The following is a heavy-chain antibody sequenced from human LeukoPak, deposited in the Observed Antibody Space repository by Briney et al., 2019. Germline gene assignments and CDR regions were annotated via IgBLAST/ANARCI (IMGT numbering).Heavy chain of an antibody. CDR3: ASSPMVRGVIMSGSDP. Sequence: SVKVSCKASGGTFSSYAISWVRQAPGQGLEWMGGIIPIFGTANYAQKFQGRVTITADESTSTAYMELSSLRSEDAAVYYCASSPMVRGVIMSGSDPWGQGTLVTVSS. CDR2: IIPIFGTA. J-gene: IGHJ5*02. D-gene: IGHD3-10*01. V-gene: IGHV1-69*01. CDR1: GGTFSSYA.